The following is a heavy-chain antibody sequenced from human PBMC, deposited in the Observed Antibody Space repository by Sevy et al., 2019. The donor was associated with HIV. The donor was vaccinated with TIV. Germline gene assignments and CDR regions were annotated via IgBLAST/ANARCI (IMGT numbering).Heavy chain of an antibody. CDR2: ISPSGFIK. J-gene: IGHJ4*02. D-gene: IGHD5-18*01. V-gene: IGHV3-11*01. CDR3: ARDNRRGDRWLQLTYDY. CDR1: GFTFSDYY. Sequence: LGGSLRLSCVASGFTFSDYYMSWIRQAPGKGLEWVSYISPSGFIKHYGDSVKGRFIISRDNAKNSLFLQMNSLGPDDTAVYFCARDNRRGDRWLQLTYDYWGQGTLVTVSS.